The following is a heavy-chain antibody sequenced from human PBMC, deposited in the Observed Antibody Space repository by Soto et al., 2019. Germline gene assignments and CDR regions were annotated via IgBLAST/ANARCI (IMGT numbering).Heavy chain of an antibody. CDR3: AKCYDYIWGSYRYTLDY. D-gene: IGHD3-16*02. CDR2: ISGSGGST. CDR1: GFTFSSYA. Sequence: GGSLRLSCAASGFTFSSYAMSWVRQAPGKGLEWVSAISGSGGSTYYAESEKGRFTISRDNSKNTLYLQMNSLRAEDTAVYYCAKCYDYIWGSYRYTLDYWGQGTLVTVSS. V-gene: IGHV3-23*01. J-gene: IGHJ4*02.